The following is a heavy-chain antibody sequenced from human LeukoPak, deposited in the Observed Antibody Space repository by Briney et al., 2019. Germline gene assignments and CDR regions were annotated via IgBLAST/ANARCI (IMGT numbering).Heavy chain of an antibody. CDR3: ARRSAAGTRGDNWFDP. CDR1: GYSFTSYW. V-gene: IGHV5-51*01. CDR2: IYPGDSDT. D-gene: IGHD6-13*01. Sequence: GESLKISCKGSGYSFTSYWIGWVRQMPGKGLEWMGIIYPGDSDTRYSPSFQGQVTISADKSISTAYLQWSSLKASDTAMYYCARRSAAGTRGDNWFDPWGQGTLVTASS. J-gene: IGHJ5*02.